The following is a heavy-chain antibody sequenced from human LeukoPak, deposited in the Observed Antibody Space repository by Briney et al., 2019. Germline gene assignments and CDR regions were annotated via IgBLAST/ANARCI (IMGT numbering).Heavy chain of an antibody. CDR3: ATGSLGATTVYYYYYMDV. CDR1: GYTLTELS. V-gene: IGHV1-24*01. J-gene: IGHJ6*03. Sequence: EASVKVSCKVSGYTLTELSMHWVRQAPGKGLEWMGGFDPEDGETIYAQKFQGRVTMTEDTSTDTAYMELSSLRSEDTAVYYCATGSLGATTVYYYYYMDVWGKGTTVTVSS. D-gene: IGHD1-26*01. CDR2: FDPEDGET.